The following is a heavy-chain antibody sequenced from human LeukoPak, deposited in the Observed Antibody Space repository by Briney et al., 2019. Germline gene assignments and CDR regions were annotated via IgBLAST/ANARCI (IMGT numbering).Heavy chain of an antibody. Sequence: ASVKVSCKASGYTFTSYYMHWVRQAPGQGLEWMGIINPSGGSTSYAQKFQGRVTITTDESTSTAYMELSSLRSEDTAVYYCARTTTAHDAFDIWGQGTMVTVSS. CDR2: INPSGGST. CDR3: ARTTTAHDAFDI. J-gene: IGHJ3*02. CDR1: GYTFTSYY. D-gene: IGHD1-26*01. V-gene: IGHV1-46*01.